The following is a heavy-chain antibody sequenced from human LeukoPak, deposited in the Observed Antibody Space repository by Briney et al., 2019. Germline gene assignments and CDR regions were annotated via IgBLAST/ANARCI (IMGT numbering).Heavy chain of an antibody. CDR3: AKGLGTMGWIFFQH. CDR2: ISSSGSTI. D-gene: IGHD2-2*03. Sequence: PGGSLRLSCAASGFTFSSYEMNWVRQAPGKGLEWVSYISSSGSTIYYADSVKGRFTISRDSAKNSLYLQMNSLRADDTAVYYCAKGLGTMGWIFFQHWGQGTLVTVSS. J-gene: IGHJ1*01. CDR1: GFTFSSYE. V-gene: IGHV3-48*03.